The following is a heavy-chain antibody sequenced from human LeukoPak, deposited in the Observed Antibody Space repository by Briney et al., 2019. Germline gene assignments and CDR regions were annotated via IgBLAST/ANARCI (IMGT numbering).Heavy chain of an antibody. CDR1: GFTFSSYW. J-gene: IGHJ3*02. CDR3: ARVLSCSGGSCYALGGAFDI. CDR2: IKQDGSEK. D-gene: IGHD2-15*01. V-gene: IGHV3-7*01. Sequence: GGSLRLSCAASGFTFSSYWMNWVRQAPGKGLEWVVNIKQDGSEKYYVDSGKGRFTISKDNAKNSLYLQMNSLRAEDTAVYYCARVLSCSGGSCYALGGAFDIWGQGTMVIVSS.